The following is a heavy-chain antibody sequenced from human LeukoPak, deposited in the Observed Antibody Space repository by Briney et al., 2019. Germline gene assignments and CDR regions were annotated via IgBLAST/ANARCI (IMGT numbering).Heavy chain of an antibody. D-gene: IGHD2-15*01. J-gene: IGHJ4*02. Sequence: PSETLSLTCAVYGGSFSGYYWSWISQPPEKGLEWIGEINHSGSTNYNPSLKSRVTISVDTSKNQFSLKLSSVTAADTAVYYCARGVPHRSGGSCYLPKYFDYWAQGTLVTVSS. CDR3: ARGVPHRSGGSCYLPKYFDY. CDR1: GGSFSGYY. V-gene: IGHV4-34*01. CDR2: INHSGST.